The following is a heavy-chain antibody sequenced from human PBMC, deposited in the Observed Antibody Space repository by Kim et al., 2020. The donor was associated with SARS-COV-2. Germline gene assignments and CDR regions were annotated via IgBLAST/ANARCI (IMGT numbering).Heavy chain of an antibody. V-gene: IGHV3-33*08. J-gene: IGHJ6*02. CDR2: IWYDGSNK. CDR1: GFTFSSYG. D-gene: IGHD1-26*01. Sequence: GGSLRLSCAASGFTFSSYGMHWVRQAPGKGLEWVAVIWYDGSNKYYADSVKGRFTISRDNSKNTLYLQMNSLRAEDTAVYYCARPGGRGGSYRERNYYYYYGMDVWGQGTTVTVSS. CDR3: ARPGGRGGSYRERNYYYYYGMDV.